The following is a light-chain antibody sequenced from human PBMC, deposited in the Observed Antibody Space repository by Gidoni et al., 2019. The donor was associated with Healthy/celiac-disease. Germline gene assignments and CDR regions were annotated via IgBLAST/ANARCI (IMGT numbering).Light chain of an antibody. Sequence: SALTQPASVPGSPGQSITISCTGTSSDVGSYNLVSWYQQHPGKAPKLMIYEVSKRPSGVSNRFSGSKSGNTASLTISGLQAEDEADYYCCSYAGSSSWVFGGGTKLTVL. V-gene: IGLV2-23*02. J-gene: IGLJ3*02. CDR2: EVS. CDR1: SSDVGSYNL. CDR3: CSYAGSSSWV.